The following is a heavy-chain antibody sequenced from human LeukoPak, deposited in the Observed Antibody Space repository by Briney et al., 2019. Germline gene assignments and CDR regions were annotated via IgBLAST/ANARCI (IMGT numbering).Heavy chain of an antibody. CDR2: ISDSGVS. J-gene: IGHJ4*02. Sequence: SETLCLTCTVSGGSFNGYYWSWIRQSPGKGLESIGFISDSGVSNTSPSLKSRVTISLDTSKQQFSLKLRSVTAADTALYYCARQIRLDYYDSSGYYFDSWGQGTLVTVSS. D-gene: IGHD3-22*01. V-gene: IGHV4-59*08. CDR1: GGSFNGYY. CDR3: ARQIRLDYYDSSGYYFDS.